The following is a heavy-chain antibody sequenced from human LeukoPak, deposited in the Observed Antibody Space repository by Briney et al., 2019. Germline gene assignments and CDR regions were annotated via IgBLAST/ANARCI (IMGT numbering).Heavy chain of an antibody. V-gene: IGHV3-30*03. CDR3: ARDYFYGLDV. CDR2: ISFHGNDQ. CDR1: GFTFSNFG. J-gene: IGHJ6*02. Sequence: GGSLRLSCAASGFTFSNFGMHWVRQAPGKGLEWVAVISFHGNDQYYADSVKGRFTISRDNSKNTLYLQMNSLRPEDTAVYYCARDYFYGLDVWGQGTTVTVSS.